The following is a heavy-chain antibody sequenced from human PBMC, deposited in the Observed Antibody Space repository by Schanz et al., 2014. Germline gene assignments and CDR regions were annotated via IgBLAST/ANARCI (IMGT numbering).Heavy chain of an antibody. CDR3: AKHVRSLTGNDY. Sequence: EVHLLESGGGLVQPGGSLRPSCAASGFTFSNHALSWVRQAPGKGLEWVSGIGGSGDSTHYADSVKGRFIISRDNSKNTLYLQVNSLRAEDTAVYYCAKHVRSLTGNDYWGQGTLVTVSS. V-gene: IGHV3-23*01. J-gene: IGHJ4*02. D-gene: IGHD3-9*01. CDR2: IGGSGDST. CDR1: GFTFSNHA.